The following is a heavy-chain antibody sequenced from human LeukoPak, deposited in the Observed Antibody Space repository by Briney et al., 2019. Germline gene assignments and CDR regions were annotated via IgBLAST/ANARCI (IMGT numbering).Heavy chain of an antibody. D-gene: IGHD1-26*01. Sequence: SETLSLTCSVSGGSITSTNWWSWVRHPPGQGLEWIGEIYLRGRTNYNPSLNSRVTMSLDESKNQLSLNLTSVTAADTAIYYCSRESGPFCPFGYWGQGTLVTVPS. V-gene: IGHV4-4*02. J-gene: IGHJ4*02. CDR2: IYLRGRT. CDR3: SRESGPFCPFGY. CDR1: GGSITSTNW.